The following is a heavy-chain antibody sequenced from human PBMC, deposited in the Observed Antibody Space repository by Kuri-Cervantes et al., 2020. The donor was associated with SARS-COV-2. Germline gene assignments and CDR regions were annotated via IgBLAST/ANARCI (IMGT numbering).Heavy chain of an antibody. Sequence: SQTLSLTCAVSGGSISSGGYSWSWIRQPPGKGLEWIGYIYHSGSTYYNPSLKSRVTISVDRSKNQFSLKLSSVTAADTAVYYCARTTPYDFWSGYYSGCYFDYWGQGTLVTVSS. V-gene: IGHV4-30-2*01. CDR3: ARTTPYDFWSGYYSGCYFDY. D-gene: IGHD3-3*01. CDR1: GGSISSGGYS. J-gene: IGHJ4*02. CDR2: IYHSGST.